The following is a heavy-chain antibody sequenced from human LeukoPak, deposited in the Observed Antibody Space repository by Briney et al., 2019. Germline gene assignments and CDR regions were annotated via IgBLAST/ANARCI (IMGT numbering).Heavy chain of an antibody. CDR1: GYTFTNYC. CDR2: ISAYSGYT. D-gene: IGHD5/OR15-5a*01. J-gene: IGHJ4*02. V-gene: IGHV1-18*01. CDR3: ARDAVSTTTAGGIDY. Sequence: ASVKLSCKASGYTFTNYCISWVRQAPGQGLEWMGWISAYSGYTHYAQKIQGRVTVTTEASTNTSYMELRSLTSYDTAVYYCARDAVSTTTAGGIDYWGQGTLVTVSS.